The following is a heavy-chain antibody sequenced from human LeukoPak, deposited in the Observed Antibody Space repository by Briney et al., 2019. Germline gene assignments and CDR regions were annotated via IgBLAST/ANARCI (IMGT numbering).Heavy chain of an antibody. CDR2: IYYSGST. Sequence: SETLSLTCAVYGGSFSGYYWSWIRQPPGKGLEWIGYIYYSGSTNYNPSLKSRVTISVDTSKNQFSLKLSSVTAADTAVYYCARVHRQILWWAKRPCAFDIWGQGTMVTVSS. J-gene: IGHJ3*02. D-gene: IGHD2-21*01. CDR3: ARVHRQILWWAKRPCAFDI. V-gene: IGHV4-59*01. CDR1: GGSFSGYY.